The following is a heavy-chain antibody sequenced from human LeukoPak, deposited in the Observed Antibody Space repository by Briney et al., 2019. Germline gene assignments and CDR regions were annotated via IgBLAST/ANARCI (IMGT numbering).Heavy chain of an antibody. Sequence: GGSLRLSCAASGFTFSSYGMHWVRQAPGKGLEWVAVISYDGSNKYYADSVKGRFTISRDNSKNTLYLQMNGLRAEDTAVYYCARDATVTTGYFDYWGQGTLVTVSS. CDR2: ISYDGSNK. V-gene: IGHV3-30*03. CDR3: ARDATVTTGYFDY. D-gene: IGHD4-17*01. J-gene: IGHJ4*02. CDR1: GFTFSSYG.